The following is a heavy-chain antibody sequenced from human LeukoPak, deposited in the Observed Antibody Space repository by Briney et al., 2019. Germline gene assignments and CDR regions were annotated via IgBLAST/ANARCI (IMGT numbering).Heavy chain of an antibody. J-gene: IGHJ4*02. CDR3: ARTIAAAGTFYFDY. CDR2: IYYSGST. CDR1: GGSISSDSYY. Sequence: SETLSLTRTVSGGSISSDSYYWSWIRQRPGKGLEWIGYIYYSGSTYYNPSLKSRVTISADTSKNQFSLKLRSVTAADTAVYYCARTIAAAGTFYFDYWGQGTLVTVSS. D-gene: IGHD6-13*01. V-gene: IGHV4-31*03.